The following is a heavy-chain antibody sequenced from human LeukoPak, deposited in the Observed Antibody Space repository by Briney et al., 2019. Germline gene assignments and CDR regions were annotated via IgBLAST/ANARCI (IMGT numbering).Heavy chain of an antibody. Sequence: ESGPTLVKPTQTLTLTCTFSGSSLSTSGVGVGWIRQPPGTALEWIALTSWSADKCYSPSLKSRLTITKDTSKTQVVLTMTNMDPVDTATYYCAHRYYDFWSGYVNWFDPWGQGTLVTVSS. D-gene: IGHD3-3*01. CDR1: GSSLSTSGVG. J-gene: IGHJ5*02. CDR3: AHRYYDFWSGYVNWFDP. V-gene: IGHV2-5*01. CDR2: TSWSADK.